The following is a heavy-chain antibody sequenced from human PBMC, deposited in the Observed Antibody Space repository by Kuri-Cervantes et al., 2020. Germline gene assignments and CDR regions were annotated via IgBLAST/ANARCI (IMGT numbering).Heavy chain of an antibody. CDR2: ISGSGGST. D-gene: IGHD5-24*01. CDR3: ARKMATRSYYYYNGLDV. V-gene: IGHV3-23*01. Sequence: LSLTCAASGFTFSSYAMSWVRQAPGKGLEWVSAISGSGGSTYYADSVKGRFTISRDNSKNTLYLQMNSLRAEDTAMYYCARKMATRSYYYYNGLDVWGQGTTVTVSS. J-gene: IGHJ6*02. CDR1: GFTFSSYA.